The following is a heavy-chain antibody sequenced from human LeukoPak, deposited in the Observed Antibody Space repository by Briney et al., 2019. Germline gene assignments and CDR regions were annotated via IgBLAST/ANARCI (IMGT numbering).Heavy chain of an antibody. J-gene: IGHJ4*02. CDR1: GFSVDNYA. CDR2: ITYSGDDS. D-gene: IGHD3-10*01. CDR3: AKGSRGSRPYYFDF. Sequence: GGSLSLSCAASGFSVDNYAMSWVRQAPGGGLECISAITYSGDDSYHADTVKGRFTISRDNSKNTLNLQMNSLRVEDSAVYYCAKGSRGSRPYYFDFWGQGTLVTVSS. V-gene: IGHV3-23*01.